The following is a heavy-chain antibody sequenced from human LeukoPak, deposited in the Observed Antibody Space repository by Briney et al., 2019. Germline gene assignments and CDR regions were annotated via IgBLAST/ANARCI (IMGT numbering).Heavy chain of an antibody. Sequence: PSETLSLTCVVYGGSFSGYYWSWIRQPPGKGLEWIGEINHSGSTNYNPSLKSRVTISVDTSKNQFSLKLSSVTAADTAVYYCARPYYYDSSGYLDYWGQGTLVTVSS. CDR2: INHSGST. CDR1: GGSFSGYY. V-gene: IGHV4-34*01. D-gene: IGHD3-22*01. CDR3: ARPYYYDSSGYLDY. J-gene: IGHJ4*02.